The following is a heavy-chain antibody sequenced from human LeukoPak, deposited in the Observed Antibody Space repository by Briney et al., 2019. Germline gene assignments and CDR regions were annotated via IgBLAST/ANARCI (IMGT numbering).Heavy chain of an antibody. CDR1: GFTFSSYA. D-gene: IGHD5-18*01. V-gene: IGHV3-30*04. Sequence: GGSLRLSCAASGFTFSSYAMHWVRQAPGKGLEWVAVISYDGSNKYYADSVKGRFTISRDNSKNTLYPQMNSLRAEDTAVYYCARGRGYSYGSGDYWGQGTLVTVSS. CDR3: ARGRGYSYGSGDY. J-gene: IGHJ4*02. CDR2: ISYDGSNK.